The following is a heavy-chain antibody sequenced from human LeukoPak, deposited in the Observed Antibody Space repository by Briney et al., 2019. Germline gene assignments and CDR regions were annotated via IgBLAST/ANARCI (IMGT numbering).Heavy chain of an antibody. D-gene: IGHD3-22*01. CDR3: ARGGDYYDSSGYLRSPFDY. CDR1: GFTFSSYW. J-gene: IGHJ4*02. V-gene: IGHV3-7*01. CDR2: IKQDGSEK. Sequence: GGSLRLSCAASGFTFSSYWMSWVRQAPGKGLEWVANIKQDGSEKYYVDSVKGRFTISRDNAKNSLYLQMNSLRAEDTAVYYCARGGDYYDSSGYLRSPFDYWGQGTLVTVSS.